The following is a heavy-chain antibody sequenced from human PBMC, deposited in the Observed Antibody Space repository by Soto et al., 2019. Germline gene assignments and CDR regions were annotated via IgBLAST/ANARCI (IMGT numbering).Heavy chain of an antibody. CDR2: INKDGSQK. V-gene: IGHV3-7*03. CDR3: VRELGLAY. CDR1: GFTLSNYW. Sequence: LRLSCAASGFTLSNYWMTWVRQAPGKGLEWVANINKDGSQKNYVDSVKGRFTIARDNGQNSLSLQMNSLRVEDTAVYYCVRELGLAYWGQGALVTVSS. D-gene: IGHD7-27*01. J-gene: IGHJ4*02.